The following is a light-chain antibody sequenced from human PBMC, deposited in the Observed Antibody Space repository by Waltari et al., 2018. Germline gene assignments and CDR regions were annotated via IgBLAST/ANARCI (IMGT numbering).Light chain of an antibody. Sequence: DIVMTQSPLSLPVTPGEPASISCRSSQSLLHSNGYNYLVWYLQKPGQSPQLLFYLGSYRASGVPDRFSGSGSGTDFTLKISRVEAEDVGVYYCMQALQTPRTFGGGTKVEIK. CDR3: MQALQTPRT. CDR2: LGS. CDR1: QSLLHSNGYNY. J-gene: IGKJ4*01. V-gene: IGKV2-28*01.